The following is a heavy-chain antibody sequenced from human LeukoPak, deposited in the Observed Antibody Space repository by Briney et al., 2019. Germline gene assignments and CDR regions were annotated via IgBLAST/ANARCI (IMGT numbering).Heavy chain of an antibody. Sequence: PSETLSLTCAVYGGSFSGYYWSWIRQPPGKGLEWIGEINHSGSTNYNPSLKSRVIVSVDTSRNQFSLDLSSVTAADTALYYCARVLYDYYFDFWGQGTLVTVSS. V-gene: IGHV4-34*09. D-gene: IGHD2/OR15-2a*01. CDR2: INHSGST. CDR3: ARVLYDYYFDF. CDR1: GGSFSGYY. J-gene: IGHJ4*02.